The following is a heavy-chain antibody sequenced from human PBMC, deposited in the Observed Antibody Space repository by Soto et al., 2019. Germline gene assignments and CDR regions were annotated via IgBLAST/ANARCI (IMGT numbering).Heavy chain of an antibody. CDR3: ARTRDIPXRKTYDFWSGYYHLFDY. V-gene: IGHV1-69*13. D-gene: IGHD3-3*01. Sequence: AVKVSCKASGGTFSSYASSWVRQAPGQGLEWKGGIIPIFGTANYAQKFQGRVTITADESTSTAYMELSSLRSEDTAVYYCARTRDIPXRKTYDFWSGYYHLFDYWGQGTLVTVSS. CDR1: GGTFSSYA. J-gene: IGHJ4*02. CDR2: IIPIFGTA.